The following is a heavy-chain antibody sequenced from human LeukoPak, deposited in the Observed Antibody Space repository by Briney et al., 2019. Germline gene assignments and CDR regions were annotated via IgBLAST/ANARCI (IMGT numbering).Heavy chain of an antibody. CDR3: ARRSLYGDYEFYYYYMDV. V-gene: IGHV1-8*01. CDR1: GYTFTSYD. D-gene: IGHD4-17*01. CDR2: MNPNSGNT. Sequence: ASVKVSCKASGYTFTSYDINWVRQAPEQGLEWMGWMNPNSGNTGYAQKFQGRVTMTRNTSISTAHMELSSLRSEDTAVYYCARRSLYGDYEFYYYYMDVWGQGTLVTVSS. J-gene: IGHJ6*03.